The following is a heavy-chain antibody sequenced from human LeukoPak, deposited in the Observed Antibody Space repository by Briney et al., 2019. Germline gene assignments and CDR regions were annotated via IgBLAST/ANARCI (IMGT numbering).Heavy chain of an antibody. V-gene: IGHV4-34*01. D-gene: IGHD3-22*01. CDR1: GGSFSGYY. CDR2: INHSGST. J-gene: IGHJ4*02. Sequence: SGTLSLTCAVYGGSFSGYYWSWIRQPPGKGLEWIGEINHSGSTNYNPSLKSRVTISVDTSKNQFSLKLSSVTAADTAVYYCARRYYDSSGNATPDYWGQGTLVTVSS. CDR3: ARRYYDSSGNATPDY.